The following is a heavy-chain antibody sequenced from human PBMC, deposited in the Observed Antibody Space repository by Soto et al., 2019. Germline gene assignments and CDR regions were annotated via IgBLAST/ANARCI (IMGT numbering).Heavy chain of an antibody. CDR2: IIPVFGTA. CDR1: GGTFSSYA. V-gene: IGHV1-69*13. J-gene: IGHJ5*02. Sequence: GASVKVSCKASGGTFSSYAISWVRQAPGQGLEWMGGIIPVFGTANYAQKFQGRVTITADESTSTAYMELSSLRSEDTAVYYCARKNGGGYSGYDYGGWFDPWGQGTLVTVSS. CDR3: ARKNGGGYSGYDYGGWFDP. D-gene: IGHD5-12*01.